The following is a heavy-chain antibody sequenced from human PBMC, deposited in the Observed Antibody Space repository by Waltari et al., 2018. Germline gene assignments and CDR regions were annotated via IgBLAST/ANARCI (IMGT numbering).Heavy chain of an antibody. Sequence: QVQPVQSGAEVKKPGSSVKVSCKASGGTFSSYAISWVRQAPGQGLEWMGGIIPIFGTANYAQKFQGRVTITTDEATSTAYMELSSLRSEDTAVYYCASVSSGYYYDLSAFDIWGQGTMVTVSS. CDR1: GGTFSSYA. D-gene: IGHD3-22*01. CDR3: ASVSSGYYYDLSAFDI. V-gene: IGHV1-69*05. CDR2: IIPIFGTA. J-gene: IGHJ3*02.